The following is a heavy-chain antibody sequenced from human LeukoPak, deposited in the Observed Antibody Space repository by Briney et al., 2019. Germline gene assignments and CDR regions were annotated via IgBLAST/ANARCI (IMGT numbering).Heavy chain of an antibody. D-gene: IGHD1-26*01. CDR3: ARDSGWELLGGYNWFDP. V-gene: IGHV1-18*01. J-gene: IGHJ5*02. CDR2: ISAYNGNT. CDR1: GYTFTSYG. Sequence: ASVEVSCKASGYTFTSYGISWVRQAPGQGLEWMGWISAYNGNTNYAQKLQGRVTMTTDTSTSTAYKELRSLRSDDTAVYYCARDSGWELLGGYNWFDPWGQGTLVTVSS.